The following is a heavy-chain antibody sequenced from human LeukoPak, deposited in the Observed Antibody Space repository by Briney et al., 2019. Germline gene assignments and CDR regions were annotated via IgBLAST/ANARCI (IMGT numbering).Heavy chain of an antibody. V-gene: IGHV3-7*03. D-gene: IGHD3-10*01. CDR1: GFTFNSYW. J-gene: IGHJ4*02. CDR2: IKQDGSEK. CDR3: ARDRRGPFDY. Sequence: GGSLRLSCAASGFTFNSYWMTWVRQAPGKGLEWVANIKQDGSEKYYVDSVKGRFTIASDNAMNSLYLQMNSLRAEDTAVYFCARDRRGPFDYWGQGTLVTVSS.